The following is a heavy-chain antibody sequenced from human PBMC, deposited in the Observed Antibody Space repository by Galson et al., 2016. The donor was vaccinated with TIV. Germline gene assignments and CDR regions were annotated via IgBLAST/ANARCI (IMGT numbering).Heavy chain of an antibody. CDR3: ATERYCSSTTCPLTFDS. Sequence: SLRLSCAASGFSFPNAWMSWVRQPPGKGLEWVGRIRSIFDGETTAYAAPVEGRFTISRDDSKDTLYLQMSSLKTEDTALYYCATERYCSSTTCPLTFDSWGQGTLVTVSS. D-gene: IGHD2-2*01. J-gene: IGHJ4*02. CDR2: IRSIFDGETT. V-gene: IGHV3-15*01. CDR1: GFSFPNAW.